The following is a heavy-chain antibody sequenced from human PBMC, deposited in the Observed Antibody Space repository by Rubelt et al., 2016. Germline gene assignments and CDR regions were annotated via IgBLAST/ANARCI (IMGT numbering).Heavy chain of an antibody. CDR2: IYYSGST. CDR1: GGSISSYY. D-gene: IGHD6-19*01. J-gene: IGHJ6*02. V-gene: IGHV4-59*12. Sequence: QVQLQESGPGLVKSSETLSLTCTVSGGSISSYYWSWIRQPPGKGLEWIGYIYYSGSTNYSPSLKSRVTISVDTSRNQFSLKLSSVTAADTAVYYCARDHKQWYGMDVWGQGTTVTVSS. CDR3: ARDHKQWYGMDV.